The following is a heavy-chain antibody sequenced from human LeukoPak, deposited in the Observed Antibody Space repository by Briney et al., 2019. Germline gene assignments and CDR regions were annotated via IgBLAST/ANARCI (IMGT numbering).Heavy chain of an antibody. CDR1: GFTFSSYG. J-gene: IGHJ4*02. CDR2: IWYDGSNK. Sequence: PGRSLRLSCAASGFTFSSYGMHWVRQAPGKGLEWVAVIWYDGSNKHYADSVKGRFTISRDNSKNTLYLQMNSLRAEDTAVYYCAKDPKLSSSWPKDWGQGTLVTVSS. CDR3: AKDPKLSSSWPKD. D-gene: IGHD6-13*01. V-gene: IGHV3-33*06.